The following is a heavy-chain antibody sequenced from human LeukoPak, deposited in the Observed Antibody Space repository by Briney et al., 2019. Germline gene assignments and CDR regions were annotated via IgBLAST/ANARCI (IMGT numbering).Heavy chain of an antibody. CDR2: INPKSGGT. CDR1: GYTFTGYY. CDR3: ARRHDSSGPFLDY. Sequence: GASVKVSCKASGYTFTGYYMHWVRQAPGQGLGWMGWINPKSGGTIYAQKFQGWVTMARDTSINTAYMEMNRLRSDDTAVYYCARRHDSSGPFLDYWGQGTLVTVSS. J-gene: IGHJ4*02. V-gene: IGHV1-2*04. D-gene: IGHD3-22*01.